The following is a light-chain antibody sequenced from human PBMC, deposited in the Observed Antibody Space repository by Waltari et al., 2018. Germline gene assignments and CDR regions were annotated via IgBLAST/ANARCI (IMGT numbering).Light chain of an antibody. J-gene: IGLJ3*02. CDR1: SSNIGTNY. V-gene: IGLV1-47*01. CDR3: AAWDDGLSGPV. Sequence: QSVLTQPPSVSGTPGQGVTISCSGSSSNIGTNYVYWYQQLPRTAPNLLIFRNDRRPSGVPDRFSASKSGTSASLAIIGLRSEDEADYYCAAWDDGLSGPVFGGGTKLTVL. CDR2: RND.